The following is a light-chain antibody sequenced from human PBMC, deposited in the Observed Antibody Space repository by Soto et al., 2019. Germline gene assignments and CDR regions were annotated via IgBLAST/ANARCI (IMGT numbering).Light chain of an antibody. V-gene: IGLV2-8*01. J-gene: IGLJ2*01. CDR2: EVN. CDR1: SSDVGAYNY. CDR3: SSYVGNNNLV. Sequence: QSALTLPPSASGSPGQSVTISCTGTSSDVGAYNYVSWYQQHPGKAPKLMIYEVNKRPSGVPDRFSGSKSGNTASLTVSGLQAEDEADYFCSSYVGNNNLVFGGGTKLTVL.